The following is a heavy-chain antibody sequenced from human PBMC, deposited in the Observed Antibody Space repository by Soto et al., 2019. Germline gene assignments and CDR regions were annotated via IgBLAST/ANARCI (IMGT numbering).Heavy chain of an antibody. CDR1: GFTFSSDW. J-gene: IGHJ4*02. Sequence: EVQLVESGGGLVQPGGSLRLSCAASGFTFSSDWMSWVRQAPGKGLEWVANIKQDGSEKYYVDSVKGRFTISRDNAKNSLYLQMNSLRAEDTAVYYCARGGWNPDYWGQGTLVTVSS. D-gene: IGHD1-1*01. CDR2: IKQDGSEK. CDR3: ARGGWNPDY. V-gene: IGHV3-7*05.